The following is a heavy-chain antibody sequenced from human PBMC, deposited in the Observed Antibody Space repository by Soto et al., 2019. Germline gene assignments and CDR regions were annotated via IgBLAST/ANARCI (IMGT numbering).Heavy chain of an antibody. CDR1: GGSISSGDYY. CDR3: AREPRDGYNWTPFDY. Sequence: QVQLQESGPGLVKPSQTLSLTCTVSGGSISSGDYYWSWIRQPPGKGLEWIGYIYYSGSTYYNPSLKSRVTISVDTSKNQFSLKLSSVTAADTAVYYCAREPRDGYNWTPFDYWGQGTLVTVSS. J-gene: IGHJ4*02. D-gene: IGHD5-12*01. V-gene: IGHV4-30-4*01. CDR2: IYYSGST.